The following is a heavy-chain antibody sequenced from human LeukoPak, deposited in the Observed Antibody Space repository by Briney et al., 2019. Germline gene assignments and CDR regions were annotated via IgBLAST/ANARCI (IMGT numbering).Heavy chain of an antibody. D-gene: IGHD5-12*01. CDR3: ARGAVGGYSGYQYYYYYMDV. Sequence: GGSLRLSCAASGFTFSSYWMSWVRQAPGKGLEWVANIKQDGSEKYYVDSVKGRFTISRDNAKNSLYLQMNSLGAEDTAVYYCARGAVGGYSGYQYYYYYMDVWGKGTTVTVSS. CDR1: GFTFSSYW. CDR2: IKQDGSEK. J-gene: IGHJ6*03. V-gene: IGHV3-7*01.